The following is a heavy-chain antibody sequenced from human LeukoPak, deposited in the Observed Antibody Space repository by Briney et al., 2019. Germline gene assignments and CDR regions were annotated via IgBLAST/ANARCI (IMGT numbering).Heavy chain of an antibody. D-gene: IGHD4-17*01. CDR2: IKQDGSEK. CDR3: ARFDYGDYDDAFDI. CDR1: GFTLNNYW. J-gene: IGHJ3*02. Sequence: GGSLRLSCAASGFTLNNYWMSWVRQAPGKGLEWVANIKQDGSEKYYADSVKGRFTISRDNVKNSLYLQMNSLSAEDTAVYYCARFDYGDYDDAFDIWGQGTMVTVSS. V-gene: IGHV3-7*01.